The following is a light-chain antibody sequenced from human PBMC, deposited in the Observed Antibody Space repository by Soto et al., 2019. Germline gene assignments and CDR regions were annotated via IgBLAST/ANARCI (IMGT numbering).Light chain of an antibody. V-gene: IGKV3-20*01. Sequence: IVLTQSPGTLSLSPGERATPSCRASQSVSRTYLAWYQQKPGQAPRLLIYGASSRATGVPDRFSGSGSETDFTLTISRLEPEDFAVYFCQQYGSSRTWTFGQGTKVEIK. CDR2: GAS. CDR1: QSVSRTY. J-gene: IGKJ1*01. CDR3: QQYGSSRTWT.